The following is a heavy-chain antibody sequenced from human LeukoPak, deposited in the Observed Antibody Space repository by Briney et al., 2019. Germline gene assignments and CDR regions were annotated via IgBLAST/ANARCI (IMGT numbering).Heavy chain of an antibody. Sequence: PSETLSLTCAVYGGSFSGYYWSWIRQPPGKGLEWIGEINHSGSTNYNPSLKSRVTISVDTSKNQFSLKLSSVTAADTAVYYCASLGTIGTYRWGGDRRNWFDPWGQGTLVTVSS. V-gene: IGHV4-34*01. D-gene: IGHD1-1*01. CDR2: INHSGST. CDR1: GGSFSGYY. CDR3: ASLGTIGTYRWGGDRRNWFDP. J-gene: IGHJ5*02.